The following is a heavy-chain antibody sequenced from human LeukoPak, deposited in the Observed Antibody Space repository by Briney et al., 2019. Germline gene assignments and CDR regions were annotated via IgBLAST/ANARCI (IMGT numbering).Heavy chain of an antibody. V-gene: IGHV3-23*01. CDR3: AKDRGDDEFDY. CDR2: ISGSGGST. CDR1: GFSFSDDP. D-gene: IGHD3-10*01. Sequence: GGSLRLSCKASGFSFSDDPMNWVRQAPGKGLEWVSAISGSGGSTYYADSVKGRFTISRDNSKNTLYLQMNSLRAEDTAVYYCAKDRGDDEFDYWGQGTLVTVSS. J-gene: IGHJ4*02.